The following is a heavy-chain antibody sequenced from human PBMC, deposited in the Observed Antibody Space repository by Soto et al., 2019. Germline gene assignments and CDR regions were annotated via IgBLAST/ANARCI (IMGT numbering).Heavy chain of an antibody. CDR2: ISSSSSYI. D-gene: IGHD3-22*01. CDR1: GFTFSSYS. V-gene: IGHV3-21*01. CDR3: ARPNYYYERSGYYGY. Sequence: EVQLVESGGGLVKPGGSLRLSCAASGFTFSSYSMNWVRQAPGKGLEWVSSISSSSSYIYYADSVKGRFTISRDNAKKSMYLQMNSLRAEDTAVYYCARPNYYYERSGYYGYWGQGTLVTVSS. J-gene: IGHJ4*02.